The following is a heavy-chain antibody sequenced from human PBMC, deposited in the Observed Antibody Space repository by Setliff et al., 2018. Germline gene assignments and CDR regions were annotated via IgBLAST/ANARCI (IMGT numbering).Heavy chain of an antibody. CDR1: GGSISSGDYY. D-gene: IGHD3-10*01. Sequence: SETLSLTCTVSGGSISSGDYYWSWIRQPPGKGLEWIGYIYYSGSTYYNPSLKSRVTISVDTSKNQFSLKLSSVTAADTAVYYCARFPYYYGSGSYYTHDYWGQGTRVTVSS. J-gene: IGHJ4*02. CDR2: IYYSGST. V-gene: IGHV4-30-4*08. CDR3: ARFPYYYGSGSYYTHDY.